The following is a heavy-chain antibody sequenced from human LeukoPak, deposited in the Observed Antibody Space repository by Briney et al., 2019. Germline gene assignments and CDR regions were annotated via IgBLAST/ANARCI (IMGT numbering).Heavy chain of an antibody. J-gene: IGHJ6*02. CDR3: ARGAMIVTDRGMDV. Sequence: KPGGSLRLSCAASGFTFSDYYMSWIRQAPGKGLEWVSYISSSGSTIYYADSVKGRFTISRDNAKNSLYLQMNSLRSEDTAVYYCARGAMIVTDRGMDVWGQGTTVTVSS. V-gene: IGHV3-11*01. CDR2: ISSSGSTI. D-gene: IGHD3-22*01. CDR1: GFTFSDYY.